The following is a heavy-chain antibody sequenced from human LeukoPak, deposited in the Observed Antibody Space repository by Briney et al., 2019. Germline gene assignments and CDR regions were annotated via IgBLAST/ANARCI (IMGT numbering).Heavy chain of an antibody. J-gene: IGHJ4*02. CDR1: GYSFTSNW. CDR2: IYPGDSDT. V-gene: IGHV5-51*01. CDR3: ARRNYYDSSGYYLDY. D-gene: IGHD3-22*01. Sequence: HGESLKISCKGSGYSFTSNWIGWVRQMPGKGLEWMGIIYPGDSDTRYSPSFQGQVSISVDKSISTAYLQWSSLKASDTAMYYCARRNYYDSSGYYLDYWGQGTLVTVSS.